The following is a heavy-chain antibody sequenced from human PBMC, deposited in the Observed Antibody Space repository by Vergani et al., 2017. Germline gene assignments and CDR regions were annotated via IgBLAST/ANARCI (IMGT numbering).Heavy chain of an antibody. D-gene: IGHD3-22*01. CDR3: AKADRITMIVVVTQFDY. CDR1: GFTFSSYG. J-gene: IGHJ4*02. V-gene: IGHV3-30*18. Sequence: QVQLVESGGGVVQPGRSLRLSCAASGFTFSSYGMHWVRQAPGKGLEWVAVISYDGSNKYYADSVKGRFTISRDNSKNTLYLQMNSLRAEDTAVYYCAKADRITMIVVVTQFDYWGQGTLVTVSS. CDR2: ISYDGSNK.